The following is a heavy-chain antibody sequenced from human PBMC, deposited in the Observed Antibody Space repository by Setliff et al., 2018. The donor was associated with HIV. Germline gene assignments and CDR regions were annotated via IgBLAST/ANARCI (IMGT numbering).Heavy chain of an antibody. CDR3: ARHGIAALAYYFDY. J-gene: IGHJ4*02. D-gene: IGHD6-6*01. CDR1: GGSISSSSYY. V-gene: IGHV4-39*01. Sequence: PSETLSLTCTVSGGSISSSSYYWGWIHQPPGKGLEWIGSIYYSGSTYYNPSLKSRVTITVDTSKNQFSLKLSSVTAADTAVYYCARHGIAALAYYFDYWGQGTLVTVSS. CDR2: IYYSGST.